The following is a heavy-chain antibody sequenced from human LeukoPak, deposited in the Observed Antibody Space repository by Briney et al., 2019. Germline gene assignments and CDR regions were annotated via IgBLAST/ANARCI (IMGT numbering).Heavy chain of an antibody. D-gene: IGHD1-26*01. CDR2: ISYDGSNK. CDR3: AILARDAFVTGATTYYFDY. Sequence: GGSLRLSCAASGFTFSSYAMHWVRQPPGKGLEWVAVISYDGSNKYYADSVKGRFTISRDNSKNTLYLQMNSLRAEDTAVYYCAILARDAFVTGATTYYFDYWGQGTLVTVSS. J-gene: IGHJ4*02. CDR1: GFTFSSYA. V-gene: IGHV3-30*03.